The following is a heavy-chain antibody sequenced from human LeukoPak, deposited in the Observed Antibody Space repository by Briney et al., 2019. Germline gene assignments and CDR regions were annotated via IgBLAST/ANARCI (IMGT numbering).Heavy chain of an antibody. V-gene: IGHV3-53*01. J-gene: IGHJ3*01. Sequence: GGSLRLSCAASGFSVSNTYMTWVRQAPGKGLEWVSVIYTAGNTYYTDSVKGRFAISRDNSKNTVFLQMNSLRAEDTAVYYCARFPWAHCSECWGQGTMVTDSS. D-gene: IGHD2-15*01. CDR2: IYTAGNT. CDR3: ARFPWAHCSEC. CDR1: GFSVSNTY.